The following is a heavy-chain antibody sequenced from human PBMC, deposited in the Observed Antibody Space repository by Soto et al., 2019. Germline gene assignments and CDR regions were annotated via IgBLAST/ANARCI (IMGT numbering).Heavy chain of an antibody. CDR1: GGSFSGYY. Sequence: SETLSLTCAVYGGSFSGYYWSWIRQPPGKGLEWIGEINHSGSTNYNPSLKSRVTISVDTSKNQFSLKLSSVTAADTAVYYCARGCGTMVRGVIWFDPWGQGTLVTVSS. CDR3: ARGCGTMVRGVIWFDP. V-gene: IGHV4-34*01. J-gene: IGHJ5*02. D-gene: IGHD3-10*01. CDR2: INHSGST.